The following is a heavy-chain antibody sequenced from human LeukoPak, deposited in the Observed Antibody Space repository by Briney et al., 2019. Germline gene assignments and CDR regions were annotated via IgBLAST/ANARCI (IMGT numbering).Heavy chain of an antibody. CDR3: VKDGRYLDY. J-gene: IGHJ4*02. CDR1: GFAFGGSW. CDR2: IKEDDSEI. D-gene: IGHD3-16*02. V-gene: IGHV3-7*04. Sequence: PGGSLRLSCAASGFAFGGSWMSWVRQAPGQGLEWVANIKEDDSEIYYVDSVKGRFTISRDNAKTSVYLQMNSLRADDTAIYYCVKDGRYLDYWGQGTLVTVS.